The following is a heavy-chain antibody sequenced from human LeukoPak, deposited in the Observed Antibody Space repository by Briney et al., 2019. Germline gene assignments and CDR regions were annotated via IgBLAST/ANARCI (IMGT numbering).Heavy chain of an antibody. CDR2: ISWNSGSI. CDR3: AKGHVRFLERLLEDY. Sequence: GRSLRLSCAASGFTFDDYAMHWVRQAPGKGLEWVSGISWNSGSIGYADSVKGRFTISRDNAKNSLYLQMNSLRAEDTALYYCAKGHVRFLERLLEDYWGQGTLVTVSS. CDR1: GFTFDDYA. V-gene: IGHV3-9*01. J-gene: IGHJ4*02. D-gene: IGHD3-3*01.